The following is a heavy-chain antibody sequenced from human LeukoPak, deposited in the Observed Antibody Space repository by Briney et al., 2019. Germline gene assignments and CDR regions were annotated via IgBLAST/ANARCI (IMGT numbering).Heavy chain of an antibody. J-gene: IGHJ1*01. D-gene: IGHD2-2*02. V-gene: IGHV1-18*01. CDR2: ISAYNGNT. CDR1: GYTFTSYG. Sequence: GASVKVSCKASGYTFTSYGISWVRQAPGQGLEWMGWISAYNGNTNYAQKLQGRVTMTTDTSTSTAYMELRSLRSDDTAVYYCARAIVVVPAAIPGFQHWGQGTLVTVSS. CDR3: ARAIVVVPAAIPGFQH.